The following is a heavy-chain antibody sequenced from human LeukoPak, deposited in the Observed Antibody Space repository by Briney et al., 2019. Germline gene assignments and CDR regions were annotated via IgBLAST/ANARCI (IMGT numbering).Heavy chain of an antibody. D-gene: IGHD3-3*01. J-gene: IGHJ4*02. CDR3: ARRCDLEWLSVDY. CDR1: GFTFSSYG. Sequence: PGGSLRLSCAASGFTFSSYGMHRVRQAPGKGLEWVAVIWYDGSNKYYADSVKGRFTSSRDNSKNTLYLQMNTLRAEDTAVYYCARRCDLEWLSVDYWGQGTLVTVSS. CDR2: IWYDGSNK. V-gene: IGHV3-33*01.